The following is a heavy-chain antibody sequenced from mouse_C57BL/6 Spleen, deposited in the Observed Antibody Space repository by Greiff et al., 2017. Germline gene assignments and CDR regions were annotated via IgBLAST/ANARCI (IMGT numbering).Heavy chain of an antibody. D-gene: IGHD4-1*01. CDR2: ISSGGDYI. V-gene: IGHV5-9-1*02. CDR1: GFTFSSYA. CDR3: TRGTGTSFDV. J-gene: IGHJ1*03. Sequence: EVKLVESGEGLVKPGGSLKLSCAASGFTFSSYAMSWVRQTPEKRLEWVAYISSGGDYIYYAATVKGRFTISRDNARNTLYLQMSSLKSEDTAMYYCTRGTGTSFDVWGTGTTVTVSS.